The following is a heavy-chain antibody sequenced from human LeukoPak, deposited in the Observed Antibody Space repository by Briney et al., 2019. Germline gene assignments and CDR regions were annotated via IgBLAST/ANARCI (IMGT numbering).Heavy chain of an antibody. V-gene: IGHV4-59*01. D-gene: IGHD3-10*01. J-gene: IGHJ4*02. CDR3: ARSQNYYGSGDY. CDR1: GGSISSYY. Sequence: SETLSLTCTVSGGSISSYYWSWIRQPPGKGLEWIGYIYYSGSTNYNPSLKSRVTISVDTSKNQFSLKLSSVTAADTAVYYCARSQNYYGSGDYWSQGTLVTVSS. CDR2: IYYSGST.